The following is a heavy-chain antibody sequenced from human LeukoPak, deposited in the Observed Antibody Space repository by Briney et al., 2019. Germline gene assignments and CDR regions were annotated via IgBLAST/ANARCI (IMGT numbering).Heavy chain of an antibody. CDR2: IWYDGSNK. CDR3: ARDQDIVVVPAAPDY. V-gene: IGHV3-33*01. J-gene: IGHJ4*02. D-gene: IGHD2-2*01. Sequence: GGSLRLSCAASGFTFSSYGMHWARQAPGKGLEWVAVIWYDGSNKYYADSVKGRFTISRDNSKNTLYLQMNSLRAEDTAVYYCARDQDIVVVPAAPDYWGQGTLVTVSS. CDR1: GFTFSSYG.